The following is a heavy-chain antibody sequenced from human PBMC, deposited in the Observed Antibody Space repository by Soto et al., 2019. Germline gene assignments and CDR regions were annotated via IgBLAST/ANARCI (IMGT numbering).Heavy chain of an antibody. Sequence: GGSLRLSCAASGFTLSSFSLNWVRQAPGKGLEWVSSISTSSTYIYYADSVKGRFTISRDNAKNSLYLQMNSLRAEDTAVYFCARGTYYYDSSGYYGSGYFDHWGQGTLVTVSS. J-gene: IGHJ4*02. CDR2: ISTSSTYI. CDR1: GFTLSSFS. CDR3: ARGTYYYDSSGYYGSGYFDH. D-gene: IGHD3-22*01. V-gene: IGHV3-21*01.